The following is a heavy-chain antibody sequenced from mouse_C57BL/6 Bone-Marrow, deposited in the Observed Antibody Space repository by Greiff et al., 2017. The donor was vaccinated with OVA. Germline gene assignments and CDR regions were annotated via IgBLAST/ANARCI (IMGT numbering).Heavy chain of an antibody. V-gene: IGHV5-4*01. CDR1: GFTFSSYA. Sequence: EVMLVESGGGLVKPGGSLKLSCAASGFTFSSYAMSWVRQTPEKRLEWVATISDGGSYTYYPDNVKGRFTISRDNAKNNLYLQMSHLKSEDTAMYYCAREEDGSPFAYWGQGTLVTVSA. CDR3: AREEDGSPFAY. D-gene: IGHD2-3*01. J-gene: IGHJ3*01. CDR2: ISDGGSYT.